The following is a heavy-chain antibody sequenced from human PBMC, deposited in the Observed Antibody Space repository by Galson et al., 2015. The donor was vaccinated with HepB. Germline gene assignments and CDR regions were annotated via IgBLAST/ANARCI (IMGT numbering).Heavy chain of an antibody. CDR1: GFTFSSYA. D-gene: IGHD3-9*01. J-gene: IGHJ4*02. CDR3: AKARTTSYYDILTGYYPSDY. Sequence: SLRLSCAASGFTFSSYAMSWVRQAPGKGLEWVSAISGSGGSTYYADSVKGRFTISRDNSKNTLYLQMNSLRAEDTAVYYCAKARTTSYYDILTGYYPSDYWGQGTLVTVSS. CDR2: ISGSGGST. V-gene: IGHV3-23*01.